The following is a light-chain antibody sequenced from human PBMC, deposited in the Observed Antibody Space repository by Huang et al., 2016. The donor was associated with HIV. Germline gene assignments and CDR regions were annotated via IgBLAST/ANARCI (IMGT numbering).Light chain of an antibody. CDR1: QSVSIY. CDR3: QQRSNWPLT. Sequence: VLTQSPATPSLSPGERATLSCRASQSVSIYLAWYQQKPGQAPRLLIFDASKRATGTPARFRGSGSGTDFTLTISTLEPEDFAVYYCQQRSNWPLTFGGGTKVEI. CDR2: DAS. J-gene: IGKJ4*01. V-gene: IGKV3-11*01.